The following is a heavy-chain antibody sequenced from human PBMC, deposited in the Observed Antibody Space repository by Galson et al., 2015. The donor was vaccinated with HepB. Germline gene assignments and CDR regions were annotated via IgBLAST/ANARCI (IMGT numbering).Heavy chain of an antibody. Sequence: TLSLTCAVYGGSFSGYYWSWIRQPPGKGLEWIGEINHSGSTNYNPSLKSRVTISVDTSKNQFSLKLSSVTAADTAVYYCARALIGREAFDIWGQGTMVAVSS. CDR3: ARALIGREAFDI. V-gene: IGHV4-34*01. J-gene: IGHJ3*02. D-gene: IGHD3-22*01. CDR2: INHSGST. CDR1: GGSFSGYY.